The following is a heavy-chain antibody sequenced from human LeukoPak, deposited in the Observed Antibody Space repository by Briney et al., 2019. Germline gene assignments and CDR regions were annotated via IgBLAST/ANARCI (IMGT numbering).Heavy chain of an antibody. V-gene: IGHV1-69*05. Sequence: ASVKVSCKASGGTFSSYAISWVRQAPGQGLEWMGGIIPIFGTANYAQKFQGRVTITTDGSTSTAYMELSSLRSEDTAVYYCARVGRQYSGYDLGFDYWGQGTLVTVSS. CDR3: ARVGRQYSGYDLGFDY. J-gene: IGHJ4*02. D-gene: IGHD5-12*01. CDR1: GGTFSSYA. CDR2: IIPIFGTA.